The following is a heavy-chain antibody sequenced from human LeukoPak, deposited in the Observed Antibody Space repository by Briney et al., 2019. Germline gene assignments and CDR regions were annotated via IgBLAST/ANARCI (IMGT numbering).Heavy chain of an antibody. V-gene: IGHV1-2*02. J-gene: IGHJ4*02. D-gene: IGHD2-8*01. CDR3: ARCGDCSNGVCYYDY. CDR1: GYTFTGYY. Sequence: ASVKVSCKASGYTFTGYYMHWVRQAPGQGLEWMGWINPNSGGTNYAQKFQGRVTLTRDTSISTAYMELGRLRSDDTAVYYCARCGDCSNGVCYYDYWGQGTLVTVSS. CDR2: INPNSGGT.